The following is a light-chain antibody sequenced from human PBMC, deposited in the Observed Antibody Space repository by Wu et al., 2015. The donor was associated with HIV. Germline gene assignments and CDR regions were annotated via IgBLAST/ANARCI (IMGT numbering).Light chain of an antibody. Sequence: EIVLTQSPGTLSLSPGDRATLSCRASQSLSSSYLAWYQQKRGQAPRLLIYGASKRATGIPDRFSGSGSGTDFTLTISRLQPEDFAVYYCQQYVTTRYTFGQGTRLEIK. CDR1: QSLSSSY. CDR2: GAS. V-gene: IGKV3-20*01. J-gene: IGKJ2*01. CDR3: QQYVTTRYT.